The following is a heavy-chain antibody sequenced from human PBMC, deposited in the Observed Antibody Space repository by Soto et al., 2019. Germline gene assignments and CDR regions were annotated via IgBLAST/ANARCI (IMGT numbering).Heavy chain of an antibody. CDR1: GGAISTSAYS. Sequence: SDTLSLTCTFSGGAISTSAYSGSWIRQSPDKGLEWIGHIYDGGTTYSSPSLKGRVTISADTSETQFSLKLNSVSAADTAVYYCASGPSGDKVDYWG. D-gene: IGHD7-27*01. CDR3: ASGPSGDKVDY. V-gene: IGHV4-30-4*02. J-gene: IGHJ4*01. CDR2: IYDGGTT.